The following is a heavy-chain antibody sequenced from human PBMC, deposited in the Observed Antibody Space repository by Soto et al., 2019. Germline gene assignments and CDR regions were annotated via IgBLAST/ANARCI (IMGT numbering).Heavy chain of an antibody. J-gene: IGHJ3*02. CDR1: GGSISSYY. V-gene: IGHV4-59*01. D-gene: IGHD3-22*01. Sequence: SETLSLTCTVSGGSISSYYWSWIRQPPGKGLEWIGYIYYSGSTNYNPSLKSRVTISVDTSKNQFSLKLSSVTAADTAVYYCAKDYDSSGDRSFDIWGQGTMVTVSS. CDR3: AKDYDSSGDRSFDI. CDR2: IYYSGST.